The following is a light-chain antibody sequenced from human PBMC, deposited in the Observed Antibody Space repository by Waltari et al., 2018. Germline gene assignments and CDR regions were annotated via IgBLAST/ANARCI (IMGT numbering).Light chain of an antibody. CDR2: EVI. CDR3: SSYAGSNGVL. CDR1: RSDTGAHTF. J-gene: IGLJ2*01. V-gene: IGLV2-8*01. Sequence: QSALTQPPSASGSPGQSVPISCSGTRSDTGAHTFVSCYQQHPGKAPKLLIYEVIKRPSGVPPRFSGSKSGNTASLTVSELQAEDEADYYCSSYAGSNGVLFGGGTKVTVL.